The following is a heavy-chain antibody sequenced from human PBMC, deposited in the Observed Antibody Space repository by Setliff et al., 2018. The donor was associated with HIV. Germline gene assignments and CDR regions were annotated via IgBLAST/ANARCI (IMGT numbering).Heavy chain of an antibody. CDR2: IYYTGDT. J-gene: IGHJ4*02. Sequence: SETLSLTCSVSGGSITNGDHYWAWIRQSPGKGLEWIGYIYYTGDTYYSSSFESRVVIPLDTSNNQFSLRVRSVTAADTALYFCARMSISASVYFDYWGQGTLVTSPQ. V-gene: IGHV4-30-4*08. CDR1: GGSITNGDHY. D-gene: IGHD2-2*01. CDR3: ARMSISASVYFDY.